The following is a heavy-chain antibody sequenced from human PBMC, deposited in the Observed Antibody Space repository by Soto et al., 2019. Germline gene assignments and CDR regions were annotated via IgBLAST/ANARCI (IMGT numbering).Heavy chain of an antibody. V-gene: IGHV4-4*02. D-gene: IGHD3-10*01. CDR2: IYHSGST. Sequence: SETLPLTCAVSGGSISSSNWWSRVRQHPGKGLEWIGEIYHSGSTNYNPSLKSRVTISVDKSKNQFSLKLSSVTAADTAVYYCARLYMVRGVMDWFDPWGQGTLVTVSS. CDR1: GGSISSSNW. CDR3: ARLYMVRGVMDWFDP. J-gene: IGHJ5*02.